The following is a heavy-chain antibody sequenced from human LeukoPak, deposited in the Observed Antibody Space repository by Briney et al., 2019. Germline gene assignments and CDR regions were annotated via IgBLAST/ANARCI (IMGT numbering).Heavy chain of an antibody. CDR3: ARDYCSGGSCYLSPDAFDI. D-gene: IGHD2-15*01. CDR1: GGSISSYY. CDR2: IYTSGST. V-gene: IGHV4-4*07. Sequence: SETLSLTCTVSGGSISSYYWSWIRQPAGKGLEWIGRIYTSGSTNYNPSFKSRVTMSVDTSKNQFSLKLSSVTAADTAVYYCARDYCSGGSCYLSPDAFDIWGQGTMVTVSS. J-gene: IGHJ3*02.